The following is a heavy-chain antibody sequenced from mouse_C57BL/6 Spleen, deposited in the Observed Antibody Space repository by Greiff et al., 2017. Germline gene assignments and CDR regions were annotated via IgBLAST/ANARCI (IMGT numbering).Heavy chain of an antibody. CDR3: ARDQAYDEAWFAY. Sequence: EVKLMESGPGLVKPSQSLSLTCSVTGYSITSGYYWNWIRQFPGNKLEWMGYISYDGSNNYNPSLKNRISITRDTSKNQFFLKLNSVTTEDTATYYCARDQAYDEAWFAYWGQGTLVTVSA. CDR2: ISYDGSN. J-gene: IGHJ3*01. D-gene: IGHD2-12*01. CDR1: GYSITSGYY. V-gene: IGHV3-6*01.